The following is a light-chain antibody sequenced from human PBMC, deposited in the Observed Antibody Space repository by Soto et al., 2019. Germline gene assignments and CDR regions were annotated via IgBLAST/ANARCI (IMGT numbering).Light chain of an antibody. V-gene: IGKV1-5*03. CDR3: QQYNSFAWT. CDR1: QSISSW. J-gene: IGKJ1*01. CDR2: KAS. Sequence: DIQMTQSPSTLSASVGDRVTITCRASQSISSWLAWYQQKPGKAPKLLIYKASSLESGVPSRFSGSGSGPEFTLTISSLQPDDFGTYYCQQYNSFAWTFGQGTKV.